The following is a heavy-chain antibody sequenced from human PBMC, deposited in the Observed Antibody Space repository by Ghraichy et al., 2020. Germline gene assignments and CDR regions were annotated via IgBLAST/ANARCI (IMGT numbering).Heavy chain of an antibody. CDR3: ARDPAYSDYFRSYYYGIDV. CDR1: GYTFTDHG. D-gene: IGHD4-11*01. Sequence: ASVKVSCKASGYTFTDHGISWVRQAPGQGLEWMGWISAYNGATIYAQKFQDRVFMTTDTPTTTAYMELRRLRSDDTAVYYCARDPAYSDYFRSYYYGIDVWGQGTTVTVSS. V-gene: IGHV1-18*04. J-gene: IGHJ6*02. CDR2: ISAYNGAT.